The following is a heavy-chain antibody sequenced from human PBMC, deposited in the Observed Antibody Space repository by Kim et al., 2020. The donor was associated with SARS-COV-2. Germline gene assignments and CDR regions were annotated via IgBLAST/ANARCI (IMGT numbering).Heavy chain of an antibody. CDR1: GFTFSSYA. J-gene: IGHJ6*02. D-gene: IGHD1-1*01. Sequence: GGSLRLSCAASGFTFSSYAMSWVRQAPGKGLEWVSAISGSGGSTYYADSVKGRFTISRDNSKNTLYLQMNSLRAEDTAVYYCAKDPVELEEWDYYYGMDVWGQGTTVTVSS. CDR2: ISGSGGST. CDR3: AKDPVELEEWDYYYGMDV. V-gene: IGHV3-23*01.